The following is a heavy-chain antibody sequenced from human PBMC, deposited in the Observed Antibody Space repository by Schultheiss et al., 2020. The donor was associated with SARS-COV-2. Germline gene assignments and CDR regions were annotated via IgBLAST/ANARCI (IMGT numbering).Heavy chain of an antibody. D-gene: IGHD3-22*01. Sequence: ASVKVSCKASGGTFSSYGISWVRQAPGQGLEWMGWISAYNGNTKYAQKVQGRVTLTTDTSTRTACMELRGLRSDDTAVYYCARDPDYDSGGSNFFDYWGQGSLVTVSS. CDR2: ISAYNGNT. J-gene: IGHJ4*02. V-gene: IGHV1-18*01. CDR3: ARDPDYDSGGSNFFDY. CDR1: GGTFSSYG.